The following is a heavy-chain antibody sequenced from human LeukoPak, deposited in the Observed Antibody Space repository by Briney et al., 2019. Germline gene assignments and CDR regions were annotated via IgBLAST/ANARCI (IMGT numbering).Heavy chain of an antibody. CDR3: ASTDIVVVPAAHDY. CDR2: INHSGST. CDR1: GGSFSGYC. J-gene: IGHJ4*02. Sequence: SETLSLTCAVYGGSFSGYCWSWIRQPPGKGLEWIGEINHSGSTNYNPSLKSRVTISVDTSKNQFSLKLSSVTAADTAVYYCASTDIVVVPAAHDYWGQGTLVTVSS. D-gene: IGHD2-2*01. V-gene: IGHV4-34*01.